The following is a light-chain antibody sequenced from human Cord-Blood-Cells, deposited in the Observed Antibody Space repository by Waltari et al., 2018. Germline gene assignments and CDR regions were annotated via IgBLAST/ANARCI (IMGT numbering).Light chain of an antibody. CDR2: GAS. J-gene: IGKJ1*01. CDR1: QGVSSN. V-gene: IGKV3-15*01. CDR3: QQYNNWPPT. Sequence: EIVMTKSPATLSVSPGERATLSCRASQGVSSNLAWYQQKPGQAPRLLIYGASTKATGSPAKFRGSGSGTEFTLTISSLHAEGFAVYYCQQYNNWPPTCGQGTKVEIK.